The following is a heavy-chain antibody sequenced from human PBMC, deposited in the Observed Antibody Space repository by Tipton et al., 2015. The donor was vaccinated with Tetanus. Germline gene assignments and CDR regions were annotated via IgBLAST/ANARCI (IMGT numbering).Heavy chain of an antibody. Sequence: TLSLTCTVSGGSISSSYYYWGWIRQPPGRGLEWIGSLDYSGNTYYNSSLMSRVTISVDTTKNQFSLRLNSVTAVDTAVCYCAKSDRVTRTSWYFHDWGQGTLVTVSS. D-gene: IGHD2-2*01. J-gene: IGHJ4*02. CDR2: LDYSGNT. CDR3: AKSDRVTRTSWYFHD. CDR1: GGSISSSYYY. V-gene: IGHV4-39*01.